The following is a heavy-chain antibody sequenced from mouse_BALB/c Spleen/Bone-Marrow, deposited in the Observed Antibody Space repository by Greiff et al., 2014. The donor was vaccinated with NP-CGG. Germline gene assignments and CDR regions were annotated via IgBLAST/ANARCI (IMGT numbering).Heavy chain of an antibody. D-gene: IGHD2-3*01. CDR2: INPYNGDT. V-gene: IGHV1-20*02. CDR3: ARGGLLRAMDY. CDR1: GYSFTGYF. J-gene: IGHJ4*01. Sequence: EVKLVESGPELVKPGASVKISCKASGYSFTGYFMNWVMQSHGKSLEWIGRINPYNGDTFYNQKFKGKATLTVDKSSSTAHMELRSLASEDSAAYYCARGGLLRAMDYWGQGTSVTVSS.